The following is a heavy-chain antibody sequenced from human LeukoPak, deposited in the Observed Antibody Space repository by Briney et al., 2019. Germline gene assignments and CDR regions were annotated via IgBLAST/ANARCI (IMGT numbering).Heavy chain of an antibody. Sequence: GSSVKLSCKASGGSFSDYAISWVRQAPGQGLEWMGRIIPIFGTANYAQKFQGRVTITADIVSSTAHKELTILTSGDTAVYFCAKQGAVRQDYYMDVWGNGTTVTVSS. CDR1: GGSFSDYA. J-gene: IGHJ6*03. D-gene: IGHD3-16*01. V-gene: IGHV1-69*06. CDR2: IIPIFGTA. CDR3: AKQGAVRQDYYMDV.